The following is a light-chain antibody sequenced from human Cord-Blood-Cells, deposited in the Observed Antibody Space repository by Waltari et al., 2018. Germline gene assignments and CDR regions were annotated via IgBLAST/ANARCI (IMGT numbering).Light chain of an antibody. V-gene: IGLV1-40*01. CDR2: GTS. CDR1: SSNIGAGYD. Sequence: QSVLTQPPSVSGAPGQRVTISCTGSSSNIGAGYDVHWYQQLPGTAPNLLIYGTSNRPSGVPDRFPGSKSGTSASLAITGLQAEDEADYYCQSYDSSLSGWVFGGGTKLTVL. J-gene: IGLJ3*02. CDR3: QSYDSSLSGWV.